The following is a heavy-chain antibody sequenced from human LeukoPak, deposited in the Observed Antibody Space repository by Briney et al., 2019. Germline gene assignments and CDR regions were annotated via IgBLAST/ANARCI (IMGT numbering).Heavy chain of an antibody. Sequence: PSETLSLTCAVSGYSISSGYYWGWIRQPPGKGLEWIGSIYHSGSTYYNPSLKSRVTISVDTSKNQFSLKLSSVTAADTAVYYCARRNDGLFDYWGQGTLVTVSS. D-gene: IGHD1-1*01. CDR3: ARRNDGLFDY. J-gene: IGHJ4*02. CDR1: GYSISSGYY. CDR2: IYHSGST. V-gene: IGHV4-38-2*01.